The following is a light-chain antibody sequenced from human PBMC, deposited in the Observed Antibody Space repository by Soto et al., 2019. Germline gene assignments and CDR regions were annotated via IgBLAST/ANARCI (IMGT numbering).Light chain of an antibody. V-gene: IGKV3-20*01. CDR1: QSVSSSF. Sequence: EIVMTQSPATLSVSPGERATLSCRASQSVSSSFLAWYQQKVGQAPRLLIYGASSRATGIPDRFSGSGSGTDFTLTIARLEPEDFAVYYCQEYDGAPITFGLGTRLEI. CDR3: QEYDGAPIT. CDR2: GAS. J-gene: IGKJ5*01.